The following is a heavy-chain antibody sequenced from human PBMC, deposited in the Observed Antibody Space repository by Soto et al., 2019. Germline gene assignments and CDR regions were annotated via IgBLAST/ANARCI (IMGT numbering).Heavy chain of an antibody. CDR2: ISYDGSNK. Sequence: QVQLVESGGGVVQPGRSLRHSCAASGFTFSSYGMHWVRQAPGKGLEWVAVISYDGSNKYYADSVKGRFTISRDNSKNTLYLQMNSLRAEDTAVYYCAKGRGQDIVVVPAAIPSAFDIWGQGTMVTVSS. CDR1: GFTFSSYG. D-gene: IGHD2-2*01. J-gene: IGHJ3*02. CDR3: AKGRGQDIVVVPAAIPSAFDI. V-gene: IGHV3-30*18.